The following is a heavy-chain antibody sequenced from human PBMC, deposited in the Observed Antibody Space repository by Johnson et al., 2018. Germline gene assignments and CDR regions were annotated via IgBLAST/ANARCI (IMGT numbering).Heavy chain of an antibody. D-gene: IGHD3-3*01. Sequence: VQLQESGGGLVQPGGSLRLSCAASGFTFSSYWMHWVRQAPGKGLVWVSRINSDGSGTSYADSVKGRFTLSRDNSKNTLYLQMNSLRAEDTAVYYCAKWGDDFWSGYPVYYYYYYMDVWGKGTTVTVSS. J-gene: IGHJ6*03. V-gene: IGHV3-74*01. CDR3: AKWGDDFWSGYPVYYYYYYMDV. CDR2: INSDGSGT. CDR1: GFTFSSYW.